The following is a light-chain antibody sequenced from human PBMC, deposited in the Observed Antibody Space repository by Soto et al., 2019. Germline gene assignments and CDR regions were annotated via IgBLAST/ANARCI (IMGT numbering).Light chain of an antibody. CDR1: QSVSSN. Sequence: IEIAQSTGTLCLSQGARATLSCRASQSVSSNLAWYQQKPGQAPRLLIYAVSTRAPGIPARFSGSGSGTEFTLTINSLQSEDFAVYFCQQYNNWPPTWTFGQGTKVDIK. V-gene: IGKV3-15*01. CDR3: QQYNNWPPTWT. J-gene: IGKJ1*01. CDR2: AVS.